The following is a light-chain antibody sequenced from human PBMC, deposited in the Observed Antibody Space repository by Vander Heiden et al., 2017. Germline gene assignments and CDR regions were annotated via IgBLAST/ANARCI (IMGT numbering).Light chain of an antibody. V-gene: IGKV4-1*01. J-gene: IGKJ2*01. CDR3: QQYYSTPYT. Sequence: DIVMTQSPDFLAVSLGERATINCKSSQSVIYSSNDKNYLAWYQQKAGQPTKLLIYWASTRESGVPDRFSGSGSGTDFTLTISSLQAEDVAVYYCQQYYSTPYTFGQGTKVDI. CDR1: QSVIYSSNDKNY. CDR2: WAS.